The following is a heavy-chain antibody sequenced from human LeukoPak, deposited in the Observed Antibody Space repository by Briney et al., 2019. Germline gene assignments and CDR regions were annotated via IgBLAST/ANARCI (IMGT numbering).Heavy chain of an antibody. CDR1: GFTFSSYW. D-gene: IGHD3-22*01. CDR3: ARDPRSGYYFP. CDR2: INSDGSST. J-gene: IGHJ5*02. V-gene: IGHV3-74*01. Sequence: GGSLRLSCAASGFTFSSYWMYWVRQAPGKGLVWVSRINSDGSSTSYADSVKGRFTISRDNAKNTLYLQMNSLRAEDTAVYYCARDPRSGYYFPWGQGTLVTVSS.